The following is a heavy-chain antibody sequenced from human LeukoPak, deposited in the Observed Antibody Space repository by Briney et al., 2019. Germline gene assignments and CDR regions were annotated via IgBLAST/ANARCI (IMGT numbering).Heavy chain of an antibody. D-gene: IGHD2-15*01. J-gene: IGHJ4*02. Sequence: SVKVSCKASGGTFTSHAISWVRQAPGQGLEWMGGIIPIFGTANYAQKFQGRVTITADKSTSTAYMELSSLRSEDTTVYYCARGGELGYCSGGSCYSGYWGQGNLVTVSS. CDR2: IIPIFGTA. V-gene: IGHV1-69*06. CDR1: GGTFTSHA. CDR3: ARGGELGYCSGGSCYSGY.